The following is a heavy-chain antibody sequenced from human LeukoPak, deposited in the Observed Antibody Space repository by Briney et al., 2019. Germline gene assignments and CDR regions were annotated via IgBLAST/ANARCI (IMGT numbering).Heavy chain of an antibody. CDR1: GFTFSSYG. CDR3: AKEDVGATGSYFDY. CDR2: ISYDGSNK. D-gene: IGHD1-26*01. Sequence: GGSLRLSCAASGFTFSSYGMHWVRQAPGKGLEWVAVISYDGSNKYYADSVKGRFTISRDNSKNTLYLQMNSLRAEDTAVYYCAKEDVGATGSYFDYWGQGTLVTVSS. V-gene: IGHV3-30*18. J-gene: IGHJ4*02.